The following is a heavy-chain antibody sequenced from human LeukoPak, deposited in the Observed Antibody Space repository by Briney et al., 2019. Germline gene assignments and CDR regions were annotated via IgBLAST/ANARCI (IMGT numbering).Heavy chain of an antibody. CDR2: IYDSGST. Sequence: PSETLSLTCVVSGGSISSGGYSWSWIRQTPGKGLEWIGYIYDSGSTYYNPSLKSRVTISVDTSRNQFSLKLSSVTAADTAVYYCARSTSGTTDFDYWGQGTLVTVSS. V-gene: IGHV4-30-4*07. J-gene: IGHJ4*02. CDR3: ARSTSGTTDFDY. CDR1: GGSISSGGYS. D-gene: IGHD1-1*01.